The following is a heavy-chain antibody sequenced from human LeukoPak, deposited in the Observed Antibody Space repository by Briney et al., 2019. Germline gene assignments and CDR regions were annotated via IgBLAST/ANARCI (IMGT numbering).Heavy chain of an antibody. CDR2: FDPEDGET. CDR1: GYTLTELS. V-gene: IGHV1-24*01. D-gene: IGHD2-2*01. CDR3: ATDLDVVVPAVERY. Sequence: ASVKVSCKVSGYTLTELSMHGVRHAPGKGLEWMGGFDPEDGETIYAQKFQGRVTMTEDTSTDTAYMELSSLRSEDTAVYYCATDLDVVVPAVERYWGQGTLATVSS. J-gene: IGHJ4*02.